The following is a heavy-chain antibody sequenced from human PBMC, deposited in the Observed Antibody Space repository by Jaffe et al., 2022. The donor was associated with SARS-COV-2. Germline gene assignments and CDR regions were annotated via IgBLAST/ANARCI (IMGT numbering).Heavy chain of an antibody. D-gene: IGHD6-6*01. CDR1: GFTVSSNY. J-gene: IGHJ6*02. CDR2: IYSGGST. V-gene: IGHV3-53*01. Sequence: EVQLVESGGGLIQPGGSLRLSCAASGFTVSSNYMSWVRQAPGKGLEWVSVIYSGGSTYYADSVKGRFTISRDNSKNTLYLQMNSLRAEDTAVYYCARAGSSKSTYYYGMDVWGQGTTVTVSS. CDR3: ARAGSSKSTYYYGMDV.